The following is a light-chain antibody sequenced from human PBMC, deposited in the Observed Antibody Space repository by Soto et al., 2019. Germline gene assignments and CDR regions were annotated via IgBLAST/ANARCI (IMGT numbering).Light chain of an antibody. Sequence: EIVLTQSPGTRSFSPGEKATPPCRASQRVGGNYLAWYQQKLGQAPRLLIYGATSRATGIPDRFSGSGSGTEFTLTISSLQSEDFAVYYCQEYIQWPPGMFGPGTTVDIK. V-gene: IGKV3-20*01. CDR1: QRVGGNY. J-gene: IGKJ1*01. CDR3: QEYIQWPPGM. CDR2: GAT.